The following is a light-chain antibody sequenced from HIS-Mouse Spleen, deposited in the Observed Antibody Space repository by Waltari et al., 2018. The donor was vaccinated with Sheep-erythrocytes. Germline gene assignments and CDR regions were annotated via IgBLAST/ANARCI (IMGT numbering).Light chain of an antibody. CDR1: QSVSSRY. Sequence: EIVLTQSPGTLSLSPGERATLSCRASQSVSSRYVAWSQQKPGQAPRLLIYGASSRATGIPYRFSGSGSGTDFTLTISSLQAEDVAVYYCQQYYSTPLTFGGGTKVEIK. V-gene: IGKV3-20*01. CDR3: QQYYSTPLT. CDR2: GAS. J-gene: IGKJ4*01.